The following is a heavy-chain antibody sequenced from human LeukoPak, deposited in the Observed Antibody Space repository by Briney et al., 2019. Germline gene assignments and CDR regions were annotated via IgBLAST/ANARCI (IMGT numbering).Heavy chain of an antibody. Sequence: SETLSLTCTVSGGSISSNSFYWGWIRQPPGKGLEWIGSIYYSGSTYYNPSLKSRVTISVDTSKNQFSLKLSSVAVADTAVYYCARNRYYYGSGNYGVPNWFDPWGQGTLVTVSS. D-gene: IGHD3-10*01. J-gene: IGHJ5*02. CDR1: GGSISSNSFY. CDR2: IYYSGST. V-gene: IGHV4-39*01. CDR3: ARNRYYYGSGNYGVPNWFDP.